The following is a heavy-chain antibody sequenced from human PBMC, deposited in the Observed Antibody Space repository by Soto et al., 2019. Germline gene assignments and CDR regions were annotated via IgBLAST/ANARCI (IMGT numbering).Heavy chain of an antibody. CDR3: AKAPYCGGDCYGFDY. Sequence: HPGGSLRLSCAASGFTFSSFAMSWVRQAPGKGLEWVSIISGTGDNTYYADSVKVRFTISRDNSKNTVYLQMNSLRAEDTAVYYCAKAPYCGGDCYGFDYWGQGTLVTVSS. CDR1: GFTFSSFA. J-gene: IGHJ4*02. V-gene: IGHV3-23*01. CDR2: ISGTGDNT. D-gene: IGHD2-21*02.